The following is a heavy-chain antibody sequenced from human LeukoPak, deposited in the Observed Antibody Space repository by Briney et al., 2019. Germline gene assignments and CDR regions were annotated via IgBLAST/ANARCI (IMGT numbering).Heavy chain of an antibody. CDR2: ISSSGSTI. J-gene: IGHJ6*04. CDR1: EFSFKNYW. V-gene: IGHV3-48*04. CDR3: AELGITMIGGV. D-gene: IGHD3-10*02. Sequence: GGSLRLSCAASEFSFKNYWMSWVRQAPGKGLEWVSYISSSGSTIYYADSVKGRFTISRDNAKNSLYLQMNSLRAEDTAVYHCAELGITMIGGVWGKGTTVTISS.